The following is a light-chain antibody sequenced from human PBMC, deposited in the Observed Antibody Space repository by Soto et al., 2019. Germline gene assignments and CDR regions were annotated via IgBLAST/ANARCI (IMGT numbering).Light chain of an antibody. J-gene: IGKJ4*01. CDR2: AAS. Sequence: DIQMTQSPSSLSASVGDRVTFTCRASQYISNYLAWFQQKAGKAPKSLIYAASDLHGGVPSKFRVSGSWTDFTLTISGLQPEDVATYYCQQYYRYPLTFGGGTKVEIK. V-gene: IGKV1-16*02. CDR3: QQYYRYPLT. CDR1: QYISNY.